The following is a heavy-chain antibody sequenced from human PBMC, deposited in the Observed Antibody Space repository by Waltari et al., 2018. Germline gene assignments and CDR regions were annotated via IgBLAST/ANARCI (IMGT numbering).Heavy chain of an antibody. J-gene: IGHJ4*02. CDR1: GFTFSSYA. CDR3: AREGVVALGDY. D-gene: IGHD3-16*01. Sequence: QVQLVESGGGVVQPGRALRLSCAASGFTFSSYAMHWARQAPGKGLVWGAVISYAGSNKYYADAGKGRVTSSRDNSKNTLYLQMNSLRAEDTAVYYCAREGVVALGDYWGQGTLVTVSS. CDR2: ISYAGSNK. V-gene: IGHV3-30-3*01.